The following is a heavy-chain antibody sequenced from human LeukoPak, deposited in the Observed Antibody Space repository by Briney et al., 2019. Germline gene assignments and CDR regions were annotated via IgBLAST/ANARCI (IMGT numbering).Heavy chain of an antibody. CDR3: ATYDYGDHVFDH. J-gene: IGHJ4*02. CDR2: IRSKTNSYAT. D-gene: IGHD4-17*01. Sequence: GGSLRLSCAAAGFTFSGSAMHWVRQASGKGLEWVGRIRSKTNSYATAYAASLKGRFTISREDSKNTAFLQMNSLKTEDTAVYYCATYDYGDHVFDHWGQGTLVTVSS. CDR1: GFTFSGSA. V-gene: IGHV3-73*01.